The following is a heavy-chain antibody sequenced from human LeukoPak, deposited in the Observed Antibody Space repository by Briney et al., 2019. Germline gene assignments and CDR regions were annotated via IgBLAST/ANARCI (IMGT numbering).Heavy chain of an antibody. V-gene: IGHV1-18*01. D-gene: IGHD3-3*01. CDR1: GYTFTSYG. J-gene: IGHJ5*02. CDR2: ISAYNGNT. Sequence: ASVKVSCKASGYTFTSYGISWVRQAPGQGLEWTGWISAYNGNTNYAQKLQGRVTMTTDTSTSTAYMELRSLRSDDTAVYYCARGFDHYDFWSGFPASGEWFDPWGQGTLVTVSS. CDR3: ARGFDHYDFWSGFPASGEWFDP.